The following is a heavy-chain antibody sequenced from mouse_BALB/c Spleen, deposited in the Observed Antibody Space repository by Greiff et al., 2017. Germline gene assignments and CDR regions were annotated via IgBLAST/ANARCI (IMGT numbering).Heavy chain of an antibody. CDR2: IHPGDGDT. CDR3: ARRLRGYYFDY. D-gene: IGHD1-1*01. Sequence: VQLQQSGAELVRPGSSVKISCKASGYAFSSYWMNWVKQRPGQGLEWIGQIHPGDGDTNYNGKFKGKATLTADKSSSTAYMQLSSLTSEDSAVYFCARRLRGYYFDYWGQGTTLTVSS. J-gene: IGHJ2*01. V-gene: IGHV1-80*01. CDR1: GYAFSSYW.